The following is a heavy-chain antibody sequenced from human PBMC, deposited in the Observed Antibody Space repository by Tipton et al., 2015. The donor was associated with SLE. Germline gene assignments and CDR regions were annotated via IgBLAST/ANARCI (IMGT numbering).Heavy chain of an antibody. V-gene: IGHV4-59*08. CDR3: ARQGSPTGFDY. J-gene: IGHJ4*02. CDR1: GGSISSHY. CDR2: IYYSGST. Sequence: TLSLTCTVSGGSISSHYWSWIRQPPGKGLEWIGYIYYSGSTYYNPSLKSRVTISVDTSKNQFSLKLSSVTAADTAVYYCARQGSPTGFDYWGQGTLVTVSS. D-gene: IGHD6-13*01.